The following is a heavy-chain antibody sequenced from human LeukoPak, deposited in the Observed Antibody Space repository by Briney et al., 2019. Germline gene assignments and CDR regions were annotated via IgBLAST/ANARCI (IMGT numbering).Heavy chain of an antibody. Sequence: GASVKVSCKASGGTFSSHTITGVRQAPGQGLEWMGGISPISGTTNYAQKFQGRVTITTDESTSTAYMELSSLRSEDTAVYYCATPPTGTTTTGEYYFEYWGQGTLVTVSS. J-gene: IGHJ4*02. D-gene: IGHD1-1*01. CDR3: ATPPTGTTTTGEYYFEY. V-gene: IGHV1-69*05. CDR2: ISPISGTT. CDR1: GGTFSSHT.